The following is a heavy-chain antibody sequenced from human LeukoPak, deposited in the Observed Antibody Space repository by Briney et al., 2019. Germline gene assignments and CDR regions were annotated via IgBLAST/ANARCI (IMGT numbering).Heavy chain of an antibody. CDR3: ARGGSGSPASFDY. Sequence: GGSLRLSCAASGFTFTSYPMSWVRQAPGKGLEWVSAISGSGGSTYYADSVKGRFTISRDNSKKTLYLQMNSLRAEDTAVYHCARGGSGSPASFDYWGQGTLVTVSS. J-gene: IGHJ4*02. CDR1: GFTFTSYP. V-gene: IGHV3-23*01. CDR2: ISGSGGST. D-gene: IGHD3-10*01.